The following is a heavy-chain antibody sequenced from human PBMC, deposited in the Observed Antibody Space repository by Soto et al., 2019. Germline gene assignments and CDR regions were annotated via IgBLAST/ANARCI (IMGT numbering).Heavy chain of an antibody. J-gene: IGHJ4*02. Sequence: ASVKVSCKASGYTFTGYYMHWVRQAPGQGLEWMGWINPNSGGTNYAQKFQGRVTMTRDTSISTAYMELSRLRSDDTAVYYCARDSSGWHAYFDYWGQGXLVTVYS. CDR3: ARDSSGWHAYFDY. CDR2: INPNSGGT. V-gene: IGHV1-2*02. CDR1: GYTFTGYY. D-gene: IGHD6-19*01.